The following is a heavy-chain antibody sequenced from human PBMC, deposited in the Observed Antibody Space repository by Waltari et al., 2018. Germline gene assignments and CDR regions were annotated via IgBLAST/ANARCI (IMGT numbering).Heavy chain of an antibody. Sequence: QVQLQESGPGLVQPSETLSLTCTVSGGSIRSSSHYWTWIRQFPGKGLEWIGYIHYTGRTFYNPSLKSRLSLSIDTSQNQFSVTLTSVTAADTAVYFCSRGGSTRLGYVYYYESWGQGTLVTVSP. CDR1: GGSIRSSSHY. CDR3: SRGGSTRLGYVYYYES. J-gene: IGHJ4*02. CDR2: IHYTGRT. D-gene: IGHD3-10*02. V-gene: IGHV4-31*03.